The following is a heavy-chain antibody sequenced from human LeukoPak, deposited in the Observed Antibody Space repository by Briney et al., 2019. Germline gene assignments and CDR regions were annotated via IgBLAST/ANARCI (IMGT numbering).Heavy chain of an antibody. CDR3: AKDKLRFNLWVY. J-gene: IGHJ4*02. CDR2: ISASGGST. Sequence: GGSLRLSCAASGFTFSSSAMSWVRQVPGKGLEWVSGISASGGSTSYADSVRGRFTISRDNSKNTLYVQMNSLRDEDTAVYYCAKDKLRFNLWVYWGQGTLVTVSS. V-gene: IGHV3-23*01. D-gene: IGHD1-26*01. CDR1: GFTFSSSA.